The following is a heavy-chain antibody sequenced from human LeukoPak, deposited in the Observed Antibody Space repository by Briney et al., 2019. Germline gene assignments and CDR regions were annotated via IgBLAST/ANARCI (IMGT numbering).Heavy chain of an antibody. CDR2: ISSSSSYI. CDR1: GFSFRDYT. J-gene: IGHJ4*02. Sequence: GGSLRLSCAASGFSFRDYTMNWVRQAPGKGLEWLASISSSSSYIYFANSVRGRFTISRDNAKNSLYLQMNSLRAEDTAVYYCAKDSPSRTATTEVPVDYRGQGTLVTVSS. CDR3: AKDSPSRTATTEVPVDY. D-gene: IGHD1/OR15-1a*01. V-gene: IGHV3-21*01.